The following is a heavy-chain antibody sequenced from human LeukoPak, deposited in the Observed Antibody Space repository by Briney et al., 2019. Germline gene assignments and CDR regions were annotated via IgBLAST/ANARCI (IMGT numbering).Heavy chain of an antibody. CDR3: ARGQWDTAMVYYYYYYMDV. J-gene: IGHJ6*03. V-gene: IGHV4-34*01. D-gene: IGHD5-18*01. CDR1: GGSFSGCY. Sequence: PSETLSLTCAVYGGSFSGCYWSWIRQPPGKGLEWIGEINHSGSTNYNPSLKSRVTISVDTSKNQFSLKLSSVTAADTAVYYCARGQWDTAMVYYYYYYMDVWGKGTTVTVSS. CDR2: INHSGST.